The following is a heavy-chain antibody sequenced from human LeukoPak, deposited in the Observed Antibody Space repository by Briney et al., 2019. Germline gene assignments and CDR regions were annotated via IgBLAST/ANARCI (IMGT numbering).Heavy chain of an antibody. D-gene: IGHD5-18*01. CDR2: IHPSGGST. J-gene: IGHJ4*02. CDR3: AREVLQLWLPYYFDY. CDR1: GYTFTTDY. Sequence: ASVKVSCKASGYTFTTDYMHWVRQAPGQGLEWMGVIHPSGGSTSYAQQFQGRVTITADKSTSTAYMELSSLRSEDTAVYYCAREVLQLWLPYYFDYWGQGTLVTVSS. V-gene: IGHV1-46*01.